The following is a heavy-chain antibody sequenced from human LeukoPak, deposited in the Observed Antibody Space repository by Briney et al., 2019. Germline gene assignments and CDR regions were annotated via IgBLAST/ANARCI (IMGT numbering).Heavy chain of an antibody. CDR3: ARALDSGSYLLY. D-gene: IGHD1-26*01. Sequence: PSETLSLTCTVSGGSISSYYWSWIRQPPGKGLEWIGYIYYSGSTNYNPSLKSRVTISVDTSKNQFSLKLSSVTAADTAVYYCARALDSGSYLLYWGQGTLVTVSS. CDR2: IYYSGST. CDR1: GGSISSYY. J-gene: IGHJ4*02. V-gene: IGHV4-59*08.